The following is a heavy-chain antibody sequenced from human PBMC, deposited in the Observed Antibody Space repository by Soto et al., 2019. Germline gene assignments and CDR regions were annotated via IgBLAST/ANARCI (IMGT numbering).Heavy chain of an antibody. V-gene: IGHV1-69*12. J-gene: IGHJ6*02. CDR1: GGTFSSYA. Sequence: QVQLVQSGAEVKKPGSSVKVSCKASGGTFSSYAISWVRQAPGQGLEWMGGIIPIFGTANYAQKFQGRVTITEDESTSTAYMELSSLRSEDTAVYYCARVRRCTNGVCYKSYYYGMDVWGQGTTVTVSS. CDR3: ARVRRCTNGVCYKSYYYGMDV. CDR2: IIPIFGTA. D-gene: IGHD2-8*01.